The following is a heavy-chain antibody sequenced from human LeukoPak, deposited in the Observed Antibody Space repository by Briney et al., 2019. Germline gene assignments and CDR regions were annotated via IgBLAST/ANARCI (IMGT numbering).Heavy chain of an antibody. Sequence: SETLSLTCAVYGGSFSGYYWSWIRQPPGRGLEWIGEINHSGSTNYNPSLKSRVTISVDTSKNQFSLKLSPVTAADTAVYYCARGRHNTAMAYCWGQGTLVTVSS. CDR2: INHSGST. CDR3: ARGRHNTAMAYC. J-gene: IGHJ4*02. D-gene: IGHD5-18*01. CDR1: GGSFSGYY. V-gene: IGHV4-34*01.